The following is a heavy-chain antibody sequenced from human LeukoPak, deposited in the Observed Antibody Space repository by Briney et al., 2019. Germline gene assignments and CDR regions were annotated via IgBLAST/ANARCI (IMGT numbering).Heavy chain of an antibody. CDR1: GFRFSNHD. Sequence: PGGSLRLSCAASGFRFSNHDMHWVRQAPGKGLEFVSSIGAAGAHTFYADSVKGRFTISRDNFQSTMYLQMDGLRPEDSAVYYCARELGGTKTGGFDIWGQGTVVTVSS. D-gene: IGHD1-14*01. CDR2: IGAAGAHT. J-gene: IGHJ3*02. V-gene: IGHV3-64*02. CDR3: ARELGGTKTGGFDI.